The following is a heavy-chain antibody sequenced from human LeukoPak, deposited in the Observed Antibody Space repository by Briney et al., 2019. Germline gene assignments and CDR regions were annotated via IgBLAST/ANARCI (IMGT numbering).Heavy chain of an antibody. D-gene: IGHD1-26*01. V-gene: IGHV3-66*01. CDR2: IYSGGDT. CDR1: GFTVSSNY. CDR3: AREVGTTDDF. J-gene: IGHJ4*02. Sequence: PGGSLRLSCAAFGFTVSSNYMNWVRQAPGKGLQWVSVIYSGGDTYYADSVKGRFTISRDNSKNTLYLQMNSLRDEDTAVYYCAREVGTTDDFWGQGTMVTVSS.